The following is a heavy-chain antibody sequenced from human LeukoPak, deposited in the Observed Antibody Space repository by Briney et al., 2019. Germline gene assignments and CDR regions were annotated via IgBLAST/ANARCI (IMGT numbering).Heavy chain of an antibody. Sequence: SETLSLTCTVSGGSISNSPYYWGWIRQPPGKALEWVGSVYHSGGTYYNPSLRSRVTISADTSKNQFSLKLTSVAAADTAVYYCARTYYYASGGHVDYWGQGILVTVSS. CDR3: ARTYYYASGGHVDY. D-gene: IGHD3-10*01. CDR2: VYHSGGT. J-gene: IGHJ4*02. V-gene: IGHV4-39*01. CDR1: GGSISNSPYY.